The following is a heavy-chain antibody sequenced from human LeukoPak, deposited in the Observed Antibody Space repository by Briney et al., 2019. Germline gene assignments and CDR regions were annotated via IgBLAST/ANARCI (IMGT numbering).Heavy chain of an antibody. CDR2: ISGSGGST. D-gene: IGHD3-16*01. J-gene: IGHJ6*02. V-gene: IGHV3-23*01. CDR3: AKDVGAVTIYYYYYYGMDV. CDR1: GFTFSSYA. Sequence: GGSLRLSCAASGFTFSSYAMSWVRQAPGKGLEWVSAISGSGGSTYYADFVKGRFTISRDNSKNTLYLQMNSLRAEDTAVYYCAKDVGAVTIYYYYYYGMDVWGQGTTVTVSS.